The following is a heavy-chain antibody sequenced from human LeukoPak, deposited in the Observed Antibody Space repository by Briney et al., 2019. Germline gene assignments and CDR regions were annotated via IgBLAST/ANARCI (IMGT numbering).Heavy chain of an antibody. CDR2: IKQDGSEI. J-gene: IGHJ3*02. CDR1: GFTFSSFW. CDR3: ARVSVTATGAFDI. D-gene: IGHD2-21*02. Sequence: GGSLRLSCAVSGFTFSSFWMSWVRQAPGGGLEGVASIKQDGSEIQDGGPVKGRFTISRDNAENSLYLQMNSLRVEYTAVYYCARVSVTATGAFDIWGQGTMVTVSS. V-gene: IGHV3-7*04.